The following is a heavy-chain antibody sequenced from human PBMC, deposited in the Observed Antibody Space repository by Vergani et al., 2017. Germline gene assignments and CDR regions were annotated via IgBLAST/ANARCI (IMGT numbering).Heavy chain of an antibody. CDR1: GFTFSSYA. Sequence: EVQLVESGGGLVQPGGSLRLSCAASGFTFSSYAMSWVRQAPGKGLEWVSGISASGAPTYYADSVKGRVTISRDNSKNTLYLQMNSLRVEDTAVYYCARAYGRYDWFDYWGQRTLVTVSS. CDR2: ISASGAPT. J-gene: IGHJ4*01. V-gene: IGHV3-23*04. CDR3: ARAYGRYDWFDY. D-gene: IGHD1-20*01.